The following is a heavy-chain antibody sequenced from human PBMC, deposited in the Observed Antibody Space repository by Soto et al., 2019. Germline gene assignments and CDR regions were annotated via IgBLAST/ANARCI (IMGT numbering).Heavy chain of an antibody. J-gene: IGHJ4*02. D-gene: IGHD3-10*01. Sequence: SETLSLTCTVSGGSISSYYWSWIRQPPGKGLEWIGYIYYSGSTNYNPSLKSRVTISVDTSKNQFSLKLSSVTAADTAVYFCAIGGSGSYYNPYYFDYWGQGTLVTVSS. CDR2: IYYSGST. V-gene: IGHV4-59*01. CDR1: GGSISSYY. CDR3: AIGGSGSYYNPYYFDY.